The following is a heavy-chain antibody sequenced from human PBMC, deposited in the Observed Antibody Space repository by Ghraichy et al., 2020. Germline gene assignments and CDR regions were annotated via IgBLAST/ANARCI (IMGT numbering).Heavy chain of an antibody. CDR1: GFTFSSYS. CDR2: ISSSSSYI. Sequence: GGSLRLSCAASGFTFSSYSLNWVRQAPGKGLEWVSSISSSSSYIYYADSVKGRFTISRDNAKNSLYLKMNSLRAEDTAVYYCAREDYGDPFFDYWGQGTLVTVSS. D-gene: IGHD4-17*01. V-gene: IGHV3-21*01. J-gene: IGHJ4*02. CDR3: AREDYGDPFFDY.